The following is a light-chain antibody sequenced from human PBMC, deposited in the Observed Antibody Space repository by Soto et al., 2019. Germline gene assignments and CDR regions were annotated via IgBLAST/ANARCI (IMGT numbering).Light chain of an antibody. CDR2: GAS. CDR3: QQRSNWPRIT. J-gene: IGKJ5*01. Sequence: EIVLTQSPGTLSLSPGDRATLSCRASQSVSSSYLAWYQQKPGQAPGLLIYGASSRATGIPARFSGSGSGTDFTLTISSLEPEDFAVYYCQQRSNWPRITFGQGTRLEIK. CDR1: QSVSSSY. V-gene: IGKV3D-20*02.